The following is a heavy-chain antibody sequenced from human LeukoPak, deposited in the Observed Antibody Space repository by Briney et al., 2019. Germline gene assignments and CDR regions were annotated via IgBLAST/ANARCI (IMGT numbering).Heavy chain of an antibody. V-gene: IGHV3-7*01. J-gene: IGHJ6*02. D-gene: IGHD6-13*01. CDR2: IKQDGSEK. Sequence: QPGGSLRLSCAASGFTFSSYGMHWVRQAPGKGLEWVANIKQDGSEKYYVDSVKGRFTISRDNAKNSLYLQMNSLRAEDTAVYYCARESLVLPPAWSYYYYGMDVWGQGTTVTVSS. CDR3: ARESLVLPPAWSYYYYGMDV. CDR1: GFTFSSYG.